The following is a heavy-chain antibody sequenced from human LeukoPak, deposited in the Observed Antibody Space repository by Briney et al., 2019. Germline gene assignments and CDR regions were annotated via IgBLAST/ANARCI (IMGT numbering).Heavy chain of an antibody. D-gene: IGHD5-18*01. CDR2: IYPGDSDT. CDR3: ARHLRSGYSYGPVAL. V-gene: IGHV5-51*01. CDR1: GYSFTTYW. J-gene: IGHJ4*02. Sequence: GESLKISCKGSGYSFTTYWIGWVRQMPGKGLEWMGIIYPGDSDTRYSPSFQGQVTISADKSISTAYLQWSSLKASDTAMYYCARHLRSGYSYGPVALWGQGTLVTVSS.